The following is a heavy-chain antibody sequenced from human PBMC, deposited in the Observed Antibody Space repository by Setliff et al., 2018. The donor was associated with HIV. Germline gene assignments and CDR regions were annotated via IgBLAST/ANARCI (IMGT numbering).Heavy chain of an antibody. V-gene: IGHV1-2*02. Sequence: ASVKVSCKASGYTFTGYYIHWVRQTPGHGLEWMGWIHPKTGGTDYAQKFQGRVTMTRDTSISAAYMDLSRLTSDDTAVFYCARAPYHYDGRGNDFNWFDPWGQGTPVTVSS. CDR3: ARAPYHYDGRGNDFNWFDP. D-gene: IGHD3-22*01. CDR1: GYTFTGYY. J-gene: IGHJ5*02. CDR2: IHPKTGGT.